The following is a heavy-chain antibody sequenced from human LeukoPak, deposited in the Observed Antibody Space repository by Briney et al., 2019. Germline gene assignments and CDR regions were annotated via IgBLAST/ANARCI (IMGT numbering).Heavy chain of an antibody. CDR2: IYSSGSA. V-gene: IGHV4-4*07. CDR3: ARASSSGMDV. Sequence: SETLSLTCTVSGGSINSYYWSWIRQPAGEGLEWIGRIYSSGSASYNPSLRSRVTISVDTSKNQFSLKLSSVTAADTAVYYCARASSSGMDVWGKGTTVTVSS. CDR1: GGSINSYY. J-gene: IGHJ6*03. D-gene: IGHD6-6*01.